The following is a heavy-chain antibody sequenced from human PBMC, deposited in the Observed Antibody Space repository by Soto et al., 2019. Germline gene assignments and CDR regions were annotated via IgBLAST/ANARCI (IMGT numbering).Heavy chain of an antibody. J-gene: IGHJ4*02. D-gene: IGHD3-10*01. CDR1: GYTFTSYA. V-gene: IGHV1-3*05. CDR3: ARGGPPIDY. CDR2: INAGNGNT. Sequence: QVQLVQSGAEEKKPGASVKVSCKASGYTFTSYAMHWVRQAPGQRLEWMGWINAGNGNTKYSQKCPGRVPSTRATSARPAYMEPSSLRSEDTAVYYCARGGPPIDYWGQGTLVTVSS.